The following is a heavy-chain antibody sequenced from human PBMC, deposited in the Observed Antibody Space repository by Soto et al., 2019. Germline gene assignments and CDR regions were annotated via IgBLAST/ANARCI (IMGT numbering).Heavy chain of an antibody. D-gene: IGHD3-3*01. CDR3: AKWHDFWSGYSHSAGMDV. CDR2: ISGSGGST. J-gene: IGHJ6*02. CDR1: GFTFSSYA. V-gene: IGHV3-23*01. Sequence: GGSLRLSCAASGFTFSSYAMSWVRQAPGKGLEWVSAISGSGGSTYYADSVKGRFTISRDNSKNTLYLQMNSLRAEDTAVYYCAKWHDFWSGYSHSAGMDVWGQGTTVTVSS.